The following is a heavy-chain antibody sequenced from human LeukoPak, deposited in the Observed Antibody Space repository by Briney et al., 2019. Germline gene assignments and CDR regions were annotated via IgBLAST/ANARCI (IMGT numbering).Heavy chain of an antibody. CDR3: GRDMASGDYFFDY. Sequence: ASVKVSCKASGYTFVRYYIHWVRQAPGQGLEWMGLFNPSGGSTSYAQEFQGRVTLTRDASTTTVYMELSSLRSEDTAVYYCGRDMASGDYFFDYWGQGPLVTVSS. CDR2: FNPSGGST. J-gene: IGHJ4*02. CDR1: GYTFVRYY. V-gene: IGHV1-46*01. D-gene: IGHD2-21*01.